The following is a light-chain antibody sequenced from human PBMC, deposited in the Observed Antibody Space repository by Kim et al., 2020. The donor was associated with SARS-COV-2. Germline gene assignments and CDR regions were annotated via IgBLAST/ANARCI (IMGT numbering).Light chain of an antibody. V-gene: IGLV2-11*01. CDR1: AGDVGNYDF. Sequence: GQSVTISCTGTAGDVGNYDFVSWYQQQPGKVPKLMIYNVNKRPSGVPGRFSGSRAGNTASLTISGLQAEDEADYYCCSYASDFIWVFGGGTQLTVL. J-gene: IGLJ3*02. CDR2: NVN. CDR3: CSYASDFIWV.